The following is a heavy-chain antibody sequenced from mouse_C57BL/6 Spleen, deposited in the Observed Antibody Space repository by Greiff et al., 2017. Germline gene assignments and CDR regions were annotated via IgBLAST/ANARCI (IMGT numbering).Heavy chain of an antibody. D-gene: IGHD1-1*01. V-gene: IGHV2-2*01. CDR2: IWSGGST. CDR3: ARNWGYGSSYEAMDY. Sequence: VQLQESGPGLVQPSQSLSITCTVSGFSLTSYGVHWVRPSPGKGLEWLGVIWSGGSTAYNAAFISRLSISKDNSKSQVFFKMNSLQADDTAIYYCARNWGYGSSYEAMDYWGQGTSVTVSS. J-gene: IGHJ4*01. CDR1: GFSLTSYG.